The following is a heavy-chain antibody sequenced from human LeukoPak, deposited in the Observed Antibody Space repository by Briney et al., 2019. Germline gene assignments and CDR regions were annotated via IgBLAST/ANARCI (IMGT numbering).Heavy chain of an antibody. CDR2: INSDGSST. V-gene: IGHV3-74*01. D-gene: IGHD3-10*01. J-gene: IGHJ6*03. CDR3: ARDRPRYYYGSVYMDV. CDR1: GFTFSSYW. Sequence: PGGSLRLSCAASGFTFSSYWMHWVRQAPGKGLVWVSRINSDGSSTSYADSVKGRFTISRDNAKNTLYLQMNSLRAEDTAVYYCARDRPRYYYGSVYMDVWGKGTTVTISS.